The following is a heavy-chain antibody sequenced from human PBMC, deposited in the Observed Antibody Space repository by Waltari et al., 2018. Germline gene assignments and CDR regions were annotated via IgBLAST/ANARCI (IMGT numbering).Heavy chain of an antibody. CDR2: INSDDVTT. D-gene: IGHD3-16*01. CDR3: TRGGSRGFDH. J-gene: IGHJ4*02. V-gene: IGHV3-74*01. CDR1: GFDFSTFW. Sequence: EVQLVESGGGLVQPGGSLRLSCAASGFDFSTFWMLWVRQAPGKGLVWVSRINSDDVTTSYADSVKGRFTISRDNGRNTVYLKMNDLRVDDTAVYYCTRGGSRGFDHWGQGTLVTVSS.